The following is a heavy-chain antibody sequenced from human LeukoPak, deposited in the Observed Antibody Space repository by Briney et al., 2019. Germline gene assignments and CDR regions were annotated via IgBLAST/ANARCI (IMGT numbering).Heavy chain of an antibody. CDR1: GYTFTSYD. V-gene: IGHV1-8*01. CDR2: MNPNSGNT. CDR3: ARGFSSWYYGGPYYFDC. D-gene: IGHD6-13*01. J-gene: IGHJ4*02. Sequence: ASVKVSCKASGYTFTSYDINWVRQATGQGLEWMGWMNPNSGNTGYAQKFQGRVTMTKNTSISTAYMELSSLRSEDTAVYYCARGFSSWYYGGPYYFDCWGQGTLVTVSS.